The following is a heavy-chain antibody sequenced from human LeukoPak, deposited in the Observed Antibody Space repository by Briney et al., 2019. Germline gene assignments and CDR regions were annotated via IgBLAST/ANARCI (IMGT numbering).Heavy chain of an antibody. CDR3: ARSPAGIFGTTQGLFDY. V-gene: IGHV1-69*05. CDR2: IVPIFGTA. Sequence: SVKVSCKASGGTFSSYAISWVRQAPGQGLEWMGGIVPIFGTANYAQKFQGRVTITTDESTSTAYMELSSLGSEDTAVYYCARSPAGIFGTTQGLFDYWGQGTLVTVSS. CDR1: GGTFSSYA. J-gene: IGHJ4*02. D-gene: IGHD1-7*01.